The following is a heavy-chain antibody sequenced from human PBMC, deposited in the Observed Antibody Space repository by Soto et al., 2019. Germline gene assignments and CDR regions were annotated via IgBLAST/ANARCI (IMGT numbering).Heavy chain of an antibody. D-gene: IGHD3-10*01. CDR3: ARIIGYGSGSYYNWDYYYGMDV. Sequence: SCPTLVNPTQTLTLTCTFSGFSLSTSGMCVSWIRQPPGKALEWLALIDWDDDKYYSTSLKTRLTISKDTSKNQVVLTMTNMDPVDTATYYCARIIGYGSGSYYNWDYYYGMDVWGQGTTVTVSS. CDR2: IDWDDDK. CDR1: GFSLSTSGMC. V-gene: IGHV2-70*01. J-gene: IGHJ6*02.